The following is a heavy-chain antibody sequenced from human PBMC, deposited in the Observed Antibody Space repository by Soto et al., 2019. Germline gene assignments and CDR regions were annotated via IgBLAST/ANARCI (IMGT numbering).Heavy chain of an antibody. J-gene: IGHJ5*02. Sequence: PGGSLRLSCAASGFTFSSYGMSWVRQAPGKGLEWVSSISSSSSTIYYADSVKGRFTISRDNAKNSLYLQMNSLRAEDTAVYYCARDSMTGLNWFDPWGQGTQVTVSS. CDR1: GFTFSSYG. D-gene: IGHD3-9*01. CDR2: ISSSSSTI. CDR3: ARDSMTGLNWFDP. V-gene: IGHV3-48*01.